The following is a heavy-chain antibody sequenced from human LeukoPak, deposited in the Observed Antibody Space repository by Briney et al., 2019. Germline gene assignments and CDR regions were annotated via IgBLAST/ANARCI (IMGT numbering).Heavy chain of an antibody. CDR1: GYTFTSYY. Sequence: GASVKVSCKASGYTFTSYYMHWVRQAPGQGLEWMGIINPSGGSTSYAQKFQGRVTMTRDTSTSTVYMELSSLRSEDTAVYYCARDRKDCSGGSCVSDWFDPWGQGTLVTVSP. D-gene: IGHD2-15*01. CDR2: INPSGGST. V-gene: IGHV1-46*01. CDR3: ARDRKDCSGGSCVSDWFDP. J-gene: IGHJ5*02.